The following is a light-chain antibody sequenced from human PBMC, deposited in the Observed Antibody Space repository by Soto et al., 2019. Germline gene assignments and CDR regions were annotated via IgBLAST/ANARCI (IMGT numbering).Light chain of an antibody. V-gene: IGKV3-15*01. CDR3: QQYNNWPFS. CDR1: QGVTTN. J-gene: IGKJ5*01. Sequence: EIVMTQSPGTLSVSPGERATLSCRAGQGVTTNFAWYQQKSGQSPRLLIYDVSIRATGVPVRFSGTGSETDFTLTISGLQSDDSAVYFCQQYNNWPFSFGQGTRLEIK. CDR2: DVS.